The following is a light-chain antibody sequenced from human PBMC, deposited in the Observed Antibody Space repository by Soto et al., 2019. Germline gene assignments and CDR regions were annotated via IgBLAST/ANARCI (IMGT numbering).Light chain of an antibody. CDR1: QSISSS. V-gene: IGKV1-39*01. CDR2: AAS. J-gene: IGKJ4*01. CDR3: QQSYSTPLT. Sequence: DIQMTQSTSSLSASVGDRVTITCRASQSISSSLNWYQQKPGKAPKLLIYAASSLQSGVPSRFSGSGSGTDFTLTISSLQPEDFATYYCQQSYSTPLTFGGGNKVEIK.